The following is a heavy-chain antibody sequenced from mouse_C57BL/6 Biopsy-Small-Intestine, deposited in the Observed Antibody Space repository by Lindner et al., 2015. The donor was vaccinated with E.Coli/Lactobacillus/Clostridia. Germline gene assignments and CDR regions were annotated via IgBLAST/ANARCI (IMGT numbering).Heavy chain of an antibody. Sequence: VQLQESGPELMKPGASVKMSCKASGYTFTDYNMHWVKQSHGKSLEWIGYINPNNGGTSYNQEFKGKATLTVNKSSSTAYMELRSLTSEDSAVYYCARLRDGYYWFAYWGQGTLVTVSA. J-gene: IGHJ3*01. CDR1: GYTFTDYN. CDR3: ARLRDGYYWFAY. CDR2: INPNNGGT. D-gene: IGHD2-3*01. V-gene: IGHV1-22*01.